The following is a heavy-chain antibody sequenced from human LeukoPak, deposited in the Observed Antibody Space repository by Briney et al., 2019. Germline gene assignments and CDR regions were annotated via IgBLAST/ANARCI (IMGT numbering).Heavy chain of an antibody. J-gene: IGHJ4*02. Sequence: PGGSLRLSCAASGFTFSSYWMNWVRQAPGKGLEWVANIKQDGTEKYYVDSVKGRFTISRDNAKNSLYLQMNSLRAEDTAVYYCARDHSSGWYADYWGQGTLVTVSS. CDR1: GFTFSSYW. V-gene: IGHV3-7*01. CDR2: IKQDGTEK. D-gene: IGHD6-19*01. CDR3: ARDHSSGWYADY.